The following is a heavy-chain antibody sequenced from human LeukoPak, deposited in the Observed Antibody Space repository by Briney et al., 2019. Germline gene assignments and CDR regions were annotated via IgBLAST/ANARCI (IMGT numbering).Heavy chain of an antibody. CDR3: ARAPALRYDSSGYPGYYYYYGMDV. Sequence: GGSLRLSCAASGFMFSNYAMSWVRQAPGRGLEWVSAVKTSAGDTYYADSVKGRFTISRDNSKNTLYLQMNSLRAEDTAVYYCARAPALRYDSSGYPGYYYYYGMDVWGQGTTVTVSS. J-gene: IGHJ6*02. V-gene: IGHV3-23*01. D-gene: IGHD3-22*01. CDR2: VKTSAGDT. CDR1: GFMFSNYA.